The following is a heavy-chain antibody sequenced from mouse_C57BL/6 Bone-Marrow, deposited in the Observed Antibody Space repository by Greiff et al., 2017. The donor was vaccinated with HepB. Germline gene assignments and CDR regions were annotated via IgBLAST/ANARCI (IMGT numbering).Heavy chain of an antibody. D-gene: IGHD1-1*01. CDR3: ARGGDGSMAY. V-gene: IGHV1-55*01. J-gene: IGHJ3*01. Sequence: VQLQQPGAELVKPGASVKMSCKASGYTFTSYWITWVKQRPGQGLEWIGDIYPGSGSTNYNEKFKSKATLTVDPSSSTANMQLSSLTSEDSAVYYCARGGDGSMAYWGQGTLVTVSA. CDR2: IYPGSGST. CDR1: GYTFTSYW.